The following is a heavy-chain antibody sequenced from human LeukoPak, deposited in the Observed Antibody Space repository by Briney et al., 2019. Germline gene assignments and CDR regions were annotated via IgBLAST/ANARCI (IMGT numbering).Heavy chain of an antibody. J-gene: IGHJ6*02. CDR3: ARGGWLQFSYYYYGMDV. Sequence: GGSLRLSCAASGFTFSSYAMHWVRQAPGKGLEWVAVISYDGSNKYCADSVKGRFTISRDNSKNTLYLQMNSLRAEDTAVYYCARGGWLQFSYYYYGMDVWGQGTTVTVSS. CDR2: ISYDGSNK. D-gene: IGHD5-24*01. CDR1: GFTFSSYA. V-gene: IGHV3-30-3*01.